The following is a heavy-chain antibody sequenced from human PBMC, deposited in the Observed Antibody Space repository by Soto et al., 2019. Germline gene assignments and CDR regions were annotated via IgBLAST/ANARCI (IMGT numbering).Heavy chain of an antibody. V-gene: IGHV1-18*01. J-gene: IGHJ4*02. CDR1: GSTFTSNG. Sequence: QVQLVQSGAEVKNPGASVKVSCKASGSTFTSNGISWVRQAPGQGLEWMGWIGAYNGNTNYAKKLQGRVPMTTNTSTSTAYIEVRSLSYDDTAVYYCARDQCGSYYYWGQGTLVTVSS. CDR2: IGAYNGNT. CDR3: ARDQCGSYYY. D-gene: IGHD1-26*01.